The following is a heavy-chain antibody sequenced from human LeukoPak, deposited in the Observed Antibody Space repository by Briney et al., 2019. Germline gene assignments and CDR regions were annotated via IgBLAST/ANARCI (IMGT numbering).Heavy chain of an antibody. Sequence: GGSLRLSCAASGFTFSSLAMSWVRQAPGKGLEWVSGISGSGGSTYYADSVKGRFTISRDNSKNTLYLQMNSLRAEDTAVYYCAKDGHYDSSENWGQGTLVTVSS. CDR3: AKDGHYDSSEN. V-gene: IGHV3-23*01. J-gene: IGHJ4*02. CDR1: GFTFSSLA. D-gene: IGHD3-22*01. CDR2: ISGSGGST.